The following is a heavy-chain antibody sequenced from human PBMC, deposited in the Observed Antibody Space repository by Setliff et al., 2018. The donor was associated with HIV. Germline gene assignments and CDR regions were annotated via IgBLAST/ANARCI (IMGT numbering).Heavy chain of an antibody. CDR2: IYTSGTT. Sequence: SETLSLTCTVSGGSISSGSFYWSWIRQPAGKGLEWIGRIYTSGTTNYNPSLKSRVTISVDTSKNQFSLKLTSVTAADTAVYYCARDRNLEGCFDPWGQGTLVTAPQ. V-gene: IGHV4-61*02. D-gene: IGHD3-3*01. CDR1: GGSISSGSFY. J-gene: IGHJ5*02. CDR3: ARDRNLEGCFDP.